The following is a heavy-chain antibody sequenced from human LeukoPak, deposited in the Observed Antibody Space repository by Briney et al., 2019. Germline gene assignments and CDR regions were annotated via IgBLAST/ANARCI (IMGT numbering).Heavy chain of an antibody. D-gene: IGHD3-10*01. CDR3: ARDGDYAFDI. CDR1: GGSFSGYY. V-gene: IGHV4-4*07. Sequence: SETLSLTCAVYGGSFSGYYWSWIRQPAGKGLEWIGRIYTSGSTNYNPSLKSRVTISVDTSKNQFSLKLSSVTAADTAVYYCARDGDYAFDIWGQGTMVTVSS. CDR2: IYTSGST. J-gene: IGHJ3*02.